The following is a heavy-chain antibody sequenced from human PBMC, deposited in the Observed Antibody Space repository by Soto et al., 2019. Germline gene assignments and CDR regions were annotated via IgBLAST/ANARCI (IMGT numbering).Heavy chain of an antibody. CDR3: AKEPSYSSGWSPIDY. CDR2: ISGSGGST. V-gene: IGHV3-23*01. D-gene: IGHD6-19*01. Sequence: EVQLLESGGGLVQPGGSLRISCAASGFTFSSYAMSWVRQAPGKGLEWVSAISGSGGSTYYADSMKGRCTISRDNAKNTLYLQMNSLRAEATAVYYCAKEPSYSSGWSPIDYWGQGTLVTVSS. CDR1: GFTFSSYA. J-gene: IGHJ4*02.